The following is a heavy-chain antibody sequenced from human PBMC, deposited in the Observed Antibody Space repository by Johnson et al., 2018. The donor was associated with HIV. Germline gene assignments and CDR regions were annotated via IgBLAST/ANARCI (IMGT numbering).Heavy chain of an antibody. CDR1: GFTFSSNY. CDR2: IYSGGTT. Sequence: VQLVESGGGVVQPGRSLRLSCAASGFTFSSNYMSWVRQAPGKGLEWVSVIYSGGTTYYADSVKGRFTISRDTSENTVYLQMNSLRAEDTAVYYCAREALPRGLQSSFGGAFDIWGQGTMVTVSS. J-gene: IGHJ3*02. V-gene: IGHV3-66*01. D-gene: IGHD4-23*01. CDR3: AREALPRGLQSSFGGAFDI.